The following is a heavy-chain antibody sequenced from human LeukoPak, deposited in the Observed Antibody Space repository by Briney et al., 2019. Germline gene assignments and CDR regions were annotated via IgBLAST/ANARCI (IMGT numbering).Heavy chain of an antibody. D-gene: IGHD2-2*01. CDR2: INPNSGGT. CDR1: GYTFTGYY. Sequence: ASVKVSCKASGYTFTGYYMHWVRQAPGQGLEWMGWINPNSGGTNYAQKFQGRVTMTRDTSISTAYMELSRLRSDDTAVYYCARGPLRDCSSTSCFGYYYTDVWGKGTTVTVSS. J-gene: IGHJ6*03. CDR3: ARGPLRDCSSTSCFGYYYTDV. V-gene: IGHV1-2*02.